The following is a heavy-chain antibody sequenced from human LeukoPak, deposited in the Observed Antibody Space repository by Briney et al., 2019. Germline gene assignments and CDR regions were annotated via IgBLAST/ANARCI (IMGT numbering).Heavy chain of an antibody. CDR3: ARDSVAGFDY. J-gene: IGHJ4*02. CDR2: IYYSGST. CDR1: GGSISSYY. D-gene: IGHD2-15*01. Sequence: SETLSLTCTVSGGSISSYYWSWIRQPPGKGLEWIGYIYYSGSTNYNPSLKSRVTISVDTSKNQFSPKLSSVTAADTAVYYCARDSVAGFDYWGQGTLVTVSS. V-gene: IGHV4-59*01.